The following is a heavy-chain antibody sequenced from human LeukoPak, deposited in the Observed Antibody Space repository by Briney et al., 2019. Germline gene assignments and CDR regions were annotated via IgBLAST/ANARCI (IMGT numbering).Heavy chain of an antibody. CDR3: ARRDGSSWYSLDY. J-gene: IGHJ4*02. CDR2: IGTAGDT. D-gene: IGHD6-13*01. Sequence: GGSLRLSCAASGFTFSSYDMHWVRKATGKGLEWVSAIGTAGDTYYPGSVKGRFTISRENAKNSLYLQMNSLRAGDTAVYYCARRDGSSWYSLDYWGQGTLVTVSS. CDR1: GFTFSSYD. V-gene: IGHV3-13*01.